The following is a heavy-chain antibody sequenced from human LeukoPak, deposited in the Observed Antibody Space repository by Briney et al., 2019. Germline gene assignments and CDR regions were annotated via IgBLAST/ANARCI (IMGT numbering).Heavy chain of an antibody. J-gene: IGHJ6*02. D-gene: IGHD1-26*01. V-gene: IGHV4-59*08. CDR2: IYYSGST. Sequence: SETLSLTCTVSGGSISGYYWSWIRQPPGRGLEWIAYIYYSGSTNYNPSLKSRVTISVDTSKNQFSLKLSSVTAADTAVYYCVRHIYGSYYYGMDVWGQGTTVTVSS. CDR3: VRHIYGSYYYGMDV. CDR1: GGSISGYY.